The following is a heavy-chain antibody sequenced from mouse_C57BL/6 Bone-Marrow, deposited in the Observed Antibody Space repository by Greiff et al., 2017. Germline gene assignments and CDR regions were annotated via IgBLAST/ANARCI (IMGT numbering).Heavy chain of an antibody. CDR2: IDPSDSYT. Sequence: QVQLQQPGAELVRPGTSVKLSCKASGYTFTSYWMHWVKQRPGQGLEWIGVIDPSDSYTNYNQKFKGKATLTVATSSSTAYMQLSSLTSEDSAVYYCARRDYGSSYRYFDVWGTGTTVTVSS. D-gene: IGHD1-1*01. V-gene: IGHV1-59*01. J-gene: IGHJ1*03. CDR3: ARRDYGSSYRYFDV. CDR1: GYTFTSYW.